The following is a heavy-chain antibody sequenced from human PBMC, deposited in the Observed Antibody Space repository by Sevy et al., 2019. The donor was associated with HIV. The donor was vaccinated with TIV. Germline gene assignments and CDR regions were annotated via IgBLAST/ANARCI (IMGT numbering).Heavy chain of an antibody. V-gene: IGHV1-24*01. CDR3: ATTKDYYDSSGYPFDS. J-gene: IGHJ4*02. Sequence: ASVKVSCKVSGYTLTKLSMHWVRQTPGKGLEWMTTFDPEDGDPEDGKTIYAQEFLGRVTMTEDKSTDTAYMELSSLRSEDTAVYYCATTKDYYDSSGYPFDSWGQGTLVTVSS. D-gene: IGHD3-22*01. CDR2: FDPEDGDPEDGKT. CDR1: GYTLTKLS.